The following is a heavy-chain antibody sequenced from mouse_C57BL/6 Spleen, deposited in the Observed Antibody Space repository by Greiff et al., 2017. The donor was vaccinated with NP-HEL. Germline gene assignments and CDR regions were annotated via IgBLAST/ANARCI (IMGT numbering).Heavy chain of an antibody. J-gene: IGHJ4*01. D-gene: IGHD1-1*01. V-gene: IGHV1-50*01. CDR2: IDPSDSYT. Sequence: QVQLQQPGAELVKPGASVKLSCKASGYTFTSYWMQWVKQRPGQGLEWIGEIDPSDSYTNYNQKFKGKATLTVDTSSSTAYMQLSSLTSEDSAVYYCAGATVVGYAMDYWGQGTSVTVSS. CDR1: GYTFTSYW. CDR3: AGATVVGYAMDY.